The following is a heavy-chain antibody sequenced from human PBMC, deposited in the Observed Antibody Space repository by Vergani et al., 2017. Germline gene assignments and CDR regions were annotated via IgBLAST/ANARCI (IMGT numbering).Heavy chain of an antibody. CDR3: AKYPFIVVVPAAMIY. J-gene: IGHJ4*02. Sequence: EVQLLESGGGLVQPGGSLRLSCAASGFTFSNYAMSWVRQAPGKGLEWVSGISDSGNSPYYADSVKGRFTISRDNSKNTLYLQMNSLRAEDTAVYYCAKYPFIVVVPAAMIYWGQGTLVTVSS. CDR2: ISDSGNSP. CDR1: GFTFSNYA. D-gene: IGHD2-2*01. V-gene: IGHV3-23*01.